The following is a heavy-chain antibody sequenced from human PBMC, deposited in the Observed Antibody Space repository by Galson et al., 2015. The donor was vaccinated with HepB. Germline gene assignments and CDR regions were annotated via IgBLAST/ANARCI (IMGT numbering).Heavy chain of an antibody. CDR2: IYYTGSY. V-gene: IGHV4-59*01. D-gene: IGHD1-20*01. CDR3: ARIRSYNWNEDAFDY. CDR1: NGSISSSY. Sequence: SETLSLTCTVSNGSISSSYWNWIRQVPGKGLEWIGYIYYTGSYKYNPSLKNRLTISVDTSKNQFSLRLRSVTAADTAMYYCARIRSYNWNEDAFDYWGRGTLVTVSS. J-gene: IGHJ4*02.